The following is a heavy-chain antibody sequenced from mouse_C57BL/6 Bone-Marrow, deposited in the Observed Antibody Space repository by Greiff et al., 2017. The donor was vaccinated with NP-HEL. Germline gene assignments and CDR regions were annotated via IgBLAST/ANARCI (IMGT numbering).Heavy chain of an antibody. V-gene: IGHV5-17*01. CDR1: GFTFSDYG. J-gene: IGHJ3*01. CDR2: ISSVSSTI. CDR3: ARDFPFAY. Sequence: EVKLMESGGGLVKPGGSLKLSCAASGFTFSDYGMHWVRQAPEKGLEWVAYISSVSSTIYYADTVKGRFTISRDNAKNTLFLQMTSLRSEDTAMYYCARDFPFAYWGQGTLVTVSA.